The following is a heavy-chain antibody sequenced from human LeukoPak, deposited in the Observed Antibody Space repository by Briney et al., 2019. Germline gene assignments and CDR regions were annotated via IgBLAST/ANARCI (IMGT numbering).Heavy chain of an antibody. J-gene: IGHJ3*02. CDR2: MNPNSGNT. V-gene: IGHV1-8*01. D-gene: IGHD3-10*01. Sequence: ASVKVSCKASGYTSTSYDINWVRQATGQGLEWMGWMNPNSGNTGYAQKFQGRVTMTRNTSISTAYMELSSLRSEDTAVYSCARDGALWFGESSIWGQGTMVTVSS. CDR3: ARDGALWFGESSI. CDR1: GYTSTSYD.